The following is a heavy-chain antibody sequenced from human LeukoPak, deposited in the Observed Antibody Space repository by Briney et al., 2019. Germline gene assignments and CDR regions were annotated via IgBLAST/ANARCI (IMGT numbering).Heavy chain of an antibody. J-gene: IGHJ4*02. V-gene: IGHV3-23*01. D-gene: IGHD2-8*01. CDR2: ITGSGGGT. CDR1: GFTFNSYA. CDR3: AKKFLVSAGGPSFDH. Sequence: GGSLRLSCAASGFTFNSYAMRWVRQAPGKGLEWVSGITGSGGGTYYADSVKGRFTISRDNSKNTLYLQMNSLRAEDTAVYYCAKKFLVSAGGPSFDHWGQGTLVTVSS.